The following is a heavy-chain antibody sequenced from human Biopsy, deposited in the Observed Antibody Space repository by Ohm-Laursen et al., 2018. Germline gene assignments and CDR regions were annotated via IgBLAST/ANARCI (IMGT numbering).Heavy chain of an antibody. CDR1: GGSISSDY. D-gene: IGHD2/OR15-2a*01. J-gene: IGHJ6*02. Sequence: TLSLTCTVSGGSISSDYWSWIRQSPGKGLEWIGYVYYSGTTTYNPSLRSRVTISVDTSMNQISLRLQSVTAADTAIYYCTRATNSTGWPYYYFYGMDIWGQGTTVTVSS. CDR2: VYYSGTT. V-gene: IGHV4-59*01. CDR3: TRATNSTGWPYYYFYGMDI.